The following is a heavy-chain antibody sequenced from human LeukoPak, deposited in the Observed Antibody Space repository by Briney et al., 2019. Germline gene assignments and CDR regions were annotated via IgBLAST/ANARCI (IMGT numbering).Heavy chain of an antibody. J-gene: IGHJ4*02. CDR1: GFTFSNYG. CDR2: IWYDGSNK. Sequence: GGSLRLSCAASGFTFSNYGMYWVRQTPGKGLEWVAVIWYDGSNKYYADSVKGRFTISRDNSKNTLYLQMNSLRAEDTAVYYCARDPYSGSYLYFDYWGQGTLVTVSS. CDR3: ARDPYSGSYLYFDY. D-gene: IGHD1-26*01. V-gene: IGHV3-33*08.